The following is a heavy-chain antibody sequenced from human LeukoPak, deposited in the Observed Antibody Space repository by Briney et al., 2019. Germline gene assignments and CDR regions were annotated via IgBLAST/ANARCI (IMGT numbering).Heavy chain of an antibody. CDR1: GYTFTNYR. CDR3: ARGEGETAMVTNFDY. CDR2: INTNTGNP. Sequence: ASVKVSCKASGYTFTNYRMNWVRQAPGQGLEWMGWINTNTGNPTYAQGFTGRFVFSLDTSVSTAYLQISSLKAEDTAVYYCARGEGETAMVTNFDYWGQGTLVTVSS. V-gene: IGHV7-4-1*02. D-gene: IGHD5-18*01. J-gene: IGHJ4*02.